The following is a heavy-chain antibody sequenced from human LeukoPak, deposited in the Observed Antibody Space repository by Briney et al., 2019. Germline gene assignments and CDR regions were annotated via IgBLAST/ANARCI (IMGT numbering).Heavy chain of an antibody. CDR1: GFTFNSYT. Sequence: PGGSLRLSCTASGFTFNSYTMNWVRQAPGKGLEWVSSISSGSTYRYYADSVKGRFTISRDNAENSLFLQMDSLRAEDTALYYCARDSERRDGFSLYFFDYWGRGTLVTVCS. J-gene: IGHJ4*02. D-gene: IGHD5-24*01. CDR2: ISSGSTYR. V-gene: IGHV3-21*01. CDR3: ARDSERRDGFSLYFFDY.